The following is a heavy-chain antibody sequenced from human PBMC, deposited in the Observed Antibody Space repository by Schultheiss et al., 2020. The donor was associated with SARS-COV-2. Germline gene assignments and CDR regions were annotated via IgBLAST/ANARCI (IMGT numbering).Heavy chain of an antibody. V-gene: IGHV3-30*04. CDR2: ISYDGSNK. Sequence: GGSLRLSCAASGFTFSSYAMHWVRQAPGKGLEWVAVISYDGSNKYYADSVKGRFTISRDNSKNTLYLQMNSLRAEDTAVYYCAKDFSGGYDSGYAIDYWGQGTLVTVSS. D-gene: IGHD5-12*01. J-gene: IGHJ4*02. CDR1: GFTFSSYA. CDR3: AKDFSGGYDSGYAIDY.